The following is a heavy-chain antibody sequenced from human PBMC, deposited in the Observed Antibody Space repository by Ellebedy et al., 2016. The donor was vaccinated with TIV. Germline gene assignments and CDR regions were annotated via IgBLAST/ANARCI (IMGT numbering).Heavy chain of an antibody. D-gene: IGHD6-19*01. CDR1: GGTFSSYA. CDR2: IIPIFGTA. V-gene: IGHV1-69*13. J-gene: IGHJ6*02. CDR3: ARRYSSGWYGIYGMDV. Sequence: SVKVSCXASGGTFSSYAISWVRQAPGQGLEWMGGIIPIFGTANYAQKFQGRVTITADESTSTVYMEPSSLRSEDTAVYYCARRYSSGWYGIYGMDVWGQGTTVTVSS.